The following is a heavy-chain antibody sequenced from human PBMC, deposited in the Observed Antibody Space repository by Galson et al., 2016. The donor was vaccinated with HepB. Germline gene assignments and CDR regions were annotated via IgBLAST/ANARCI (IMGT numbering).Heavy chain of an antibody. J-gene: IGHJ4*02. CDR3: ARDEGCWRGGDCYFDS. CDR2: IWYDGSNN. D-gene: IGHD2-21*02. CDR1: GFTFSSYA. V-gene: IGHV3-33*08. Sequence: SLSISCAASGFTFSSYAMHCVRQAPDKRLEWVAVIWYDGSNNHYADSVKGRFTISRDNSKNTLYLQRNSLRADDTAVYYCARDEGCWRGGDCYFDSWGQGTLVTVSS.